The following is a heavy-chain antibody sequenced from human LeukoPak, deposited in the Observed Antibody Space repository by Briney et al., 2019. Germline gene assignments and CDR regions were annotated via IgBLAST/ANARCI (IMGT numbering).Heavy chain of an antibody. Sequence: GGSLRLSCAASGFMFSSFAMNWVRQAPGKGLEWVSGISDSGGSTYYADSLKGRFAISRDNPKNTLYLQMNSLRAEDTAVYCCAKGQGGWLVSYFDYWGQGSLVTVSS. CDR2: ISDSGGST. J-gene: IGHJ4*02. D-gene: IGHD3-3*01. V-gene: IGHV3-23*01. CDR1: GFMFSSFA. CDR3: AKGQGGWLVSYFDY.